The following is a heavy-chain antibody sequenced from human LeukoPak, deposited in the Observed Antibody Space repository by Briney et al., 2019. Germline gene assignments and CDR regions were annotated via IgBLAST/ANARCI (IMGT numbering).Heavy chain of an antibody. CDR3: ARTLGYCSSTSCYIWYFDL. CDR2: IYYSGST. D-gene: IGHD2-2*02. Sequence: SQTLSLPCTVSGGSISSGGYYWSWIRQHPGKGLEWIGYIYYSGSTYYNPSLKSRVTISVDTSKNQFSLKLSSVTAADTAVYYCARTLGYCSSTSCYIWYFDLWGRGTLVTVSS. J-gene: IGHJ2*01. CDR1: GGSISSGGYY. V-gene: IGHV4-31*03.